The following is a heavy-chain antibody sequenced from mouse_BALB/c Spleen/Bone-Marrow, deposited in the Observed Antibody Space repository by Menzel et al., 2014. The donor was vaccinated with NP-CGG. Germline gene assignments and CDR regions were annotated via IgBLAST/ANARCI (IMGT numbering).Heavy chain of an antibody. J-gene: IGHJ4*01. CDR1: GFSLTSYG. CDR2: IWSGGST. V-gene: IGHV2-4-1*01. D-gene: IGHD1-2*01. Sequence: VMLVESGPGLVQPSQSLSITCTVSGFSLTSYGVHWVRQSPGKGLEWLGVIWSGGSTDYNAAFISRLSISKDNSKSQVFFKMNSLQADDTAIYYCARNWGYGYLIYAMDYWGQGAADTVSS. CDR3: ARNWGYGYLIYAMDY.